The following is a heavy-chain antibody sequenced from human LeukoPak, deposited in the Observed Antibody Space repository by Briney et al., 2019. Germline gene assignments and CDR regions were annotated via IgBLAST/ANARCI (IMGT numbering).Heavy chain of an antibody. Sequence: GGSLRLSCAASGFSFRSYSMTWVRQAPGKGLDRVSVISDGGGDIHYSDSVKGRFTISRDNSKNTLYLEMSSLRAEDTAVYYCARKYASGTYPDDYWGQGTLVTVSS. CDR2: ISDGGGDI. V-gene: IGHV3-23*01. J-gene: IGHJ4*02. D-gene: IGHD3-10*01. CDR1: GFSFRSYS. CDR3: ARKYASGTYPDDY.